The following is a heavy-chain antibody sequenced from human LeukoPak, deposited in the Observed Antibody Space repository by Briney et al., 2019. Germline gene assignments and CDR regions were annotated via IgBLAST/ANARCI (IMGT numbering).Heavy chain of an antibody. Sequence: GRSLRLSCAASGFTFDDYAMHWVRQAPGKGLEWDSGVSWNSRFIDYADSVKGRFTISRDNAKNSLDLQMNSLRAEDTAFYYCAKGQALRFLEWPTHSFDYWGQGALVTVSS. D-gene: IGHD3-3*01. CDR1: GFTFDDYA. J-gene: IGHJ4*02. V-gene: IGHV3-9*01. CDR3: AKGQALRFLEWPTHSFDY. CDR2: VSWNSRFI.